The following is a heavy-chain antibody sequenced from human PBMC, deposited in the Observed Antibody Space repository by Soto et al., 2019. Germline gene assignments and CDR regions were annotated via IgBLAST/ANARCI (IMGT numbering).Heavy chain of an antibody. CDR2: TYYRSKWYN. D-gene: IGHD3-3*01. J-gene: IGHJ3*02. V-gene: IGHV6-1*01. CDR1: GDSVSSNSAA. CDR3: ARDRVEALYDFWSGYPANDAFDI. Sequence: SQTLSLTCAISGDSVSSNSAAWNWIRQSPSRGLEWLGRTYYRSKWYNDYAVSVKSRITINPDTSKNQFSLQLNPVTPEDTAVYYCARDRVEALYDFWSGYPANDAFDIWGQGTTVTVSS.